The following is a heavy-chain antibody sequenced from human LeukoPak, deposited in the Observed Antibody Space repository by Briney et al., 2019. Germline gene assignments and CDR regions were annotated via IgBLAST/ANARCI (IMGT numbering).Heavy chain of an antibody. D-gene: IGHD3-22*01. CDR3: ARVGYYDSSGFDY. J-gene: IGHJ4*02. CDR2: ISYSSSYI. V-gene: IGHV3-21*01. CDR1: GFTFSNYN. Sequence: GGSLRLSCAASGFTFSNYNMNWVRQAPGKGLEWVSSISYSSSYIYYADSMKGRFTISRDNAKNSLYLQMNSLRAEDTAVYYCARVGYYDSSGFDYWGQGTLVTVSS.